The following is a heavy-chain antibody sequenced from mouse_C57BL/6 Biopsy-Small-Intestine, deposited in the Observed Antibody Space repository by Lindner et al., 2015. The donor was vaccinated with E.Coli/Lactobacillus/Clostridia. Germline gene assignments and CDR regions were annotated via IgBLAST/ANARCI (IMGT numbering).Heavy chain of an antibody. J-gene: IGHJ2*01. V-gene: IGHV1-9*01. CDR3: AREGDYDYDVVDY. CDR2: ILPGSGSA. Sequence: VQLQESGAELMKPGASVKLSCKAAGYTFTAYWIEWVKQRPGHGLEWIGEILPGSGSARYSEKFKGKATFTADTSSNTAYMQLSSLTTEDSAIYYCAREGDYDYDVVDYWGQGTTLTVSS. CDR1: GYTFTAYW. D-gene: IGHD2-4*01.